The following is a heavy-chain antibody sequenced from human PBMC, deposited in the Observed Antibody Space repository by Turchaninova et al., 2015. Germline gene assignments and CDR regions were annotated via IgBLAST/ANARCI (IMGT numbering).Heavy chain of an antibody. J-gene: IGHJ4*02. D-gene: IGHD6-13*01. V-gene: IGHV1-2*02. CDR1: EYTVSDYD. CDR2: INPNSGVA. CDR3: ARDEAGKPYPLDY. Sequence: VQLLHSGGKVIQPGDSVKGSYKAIEYTVSDYDMHWVRQDPGQGLEWMGRINPNSGVAKYAQKFQGRVTMTRDTSITTGYMELSRLVSYDTAVYFCARDEAGKPYPLDYWGQGTLVTVSS.